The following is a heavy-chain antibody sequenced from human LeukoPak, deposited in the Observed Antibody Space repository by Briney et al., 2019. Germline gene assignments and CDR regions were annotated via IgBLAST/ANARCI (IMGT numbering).Heavy chain of an antibody. CDR3: ATGPYSSGWIFDY. D-gene: IGHD6-19*01. CDR2: ISWNSGSI. J-gene: IGHJ4*02. CDR1: GFTFDDYA. V-gene: IGHV3-9*01. Sequence: PGRSLRLSCAASGFTFDDYAMHWVRQAPGKGLEWVSGISWNSGSIGYADSVKGRFTISRDNAKNSLYLQMNSLRAEDTALYYCATGPYSSGWIFDYWGQGTLVTVSS.